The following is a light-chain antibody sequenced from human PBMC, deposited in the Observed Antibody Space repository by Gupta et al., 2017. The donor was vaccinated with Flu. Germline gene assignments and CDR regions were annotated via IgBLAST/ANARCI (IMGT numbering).Light chain of an antibody. CDR1: QGIRSD. J-gene: IGKJ5*01. V-gene: IGKV1-17*01. Sequence: GDRVTITCRARQGIRSDLGWYQQKPGKAPKRLIYAASSLQSGVPSTFSGSGFGTEFTLTISSLQPEDFATYYCLQHNSYPLTFGQGTRLEIK. CDR3: LQHNSYPLT. CDR2: AAS.